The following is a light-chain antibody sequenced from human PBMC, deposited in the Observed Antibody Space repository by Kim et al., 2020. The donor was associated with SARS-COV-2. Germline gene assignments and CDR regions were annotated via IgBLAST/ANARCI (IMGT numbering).Light chain of an antibody. V-gene: IGKV1-33*01. Sequence: DIQMTRSPSSLSASVGDRVTITCQASQDISNYLNWYQQRPGKAPKLLIYDASNLKTGVPSRFSGSGSGTHFTFTISNLQPEDIAAYYCQQYDNLPITFGQGTRLEIK. CDR2: DAS. J-gene: IGKJ5*01. CDR1: QDISNY. CDR3: QQYDNLPIT.